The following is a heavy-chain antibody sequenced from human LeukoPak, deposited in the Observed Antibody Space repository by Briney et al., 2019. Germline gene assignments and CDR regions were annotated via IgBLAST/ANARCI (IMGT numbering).Heavy chain of an antibody. D-gene: IGHD7-27*01. V-gene: IGHV1-8*01. CDR2: MNANSSKT. CDR1: GYTFTIYD. CDR3: ARAGIKTGGFDY. J-gene: IGHJ4*02. Sequence: AASVTVSFTASGYTFTIYDINWFRQATRQPPEWRGWMNANSSKTGYAHKFQGRVTMTRNTSISTAYMELSSLRSEDTAVYYCARAGIKTGGFDYWGQGTLVTVSS.